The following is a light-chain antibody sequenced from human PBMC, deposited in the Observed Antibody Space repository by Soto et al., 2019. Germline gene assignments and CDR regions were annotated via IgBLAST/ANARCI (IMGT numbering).Light chain of an antibody. Sequence: DIQLTQSPSFRSASVGDRVTIAFRASQGISNFLAWYQQKAGKAPKLLIYAASTLQSGVPSRFSGSGSGTEFTLTISSLQPEDFATYYCQQLNSYPLTFGQGTRLEIK. CDR2: AAS. CDR3: QQLNSYPLT. J-gene: IGKJ5*01. CDR1: QGISNF. V-gene: IGKV1-9*01.